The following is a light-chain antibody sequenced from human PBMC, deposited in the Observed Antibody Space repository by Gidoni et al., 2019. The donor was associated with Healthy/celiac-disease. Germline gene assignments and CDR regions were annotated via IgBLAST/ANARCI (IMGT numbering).Light chain of an antibody. Sequence: DIQMTKSPSSLSASVGDRVTITCRASHGISNYLAWYQQKPGKVPKLLIYAASTLQSGVPSRFSGSGSWTEFTLTISSLHPEDVATYYCQKYNSAPWTFGQGTKVEIK. CDR1: HGISNY. CDR3: QKYNSAPWT. CDR2: AAS. V-gene: IGKV1-27*01. J-gene: IGKJ1*01.